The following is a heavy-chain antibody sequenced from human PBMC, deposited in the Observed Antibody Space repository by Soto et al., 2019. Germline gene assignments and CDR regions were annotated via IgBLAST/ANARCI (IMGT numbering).Heavy chain of an antibody. CDR3: ASGHVYYESGWYSDY. V-gene: IGHV3-33*01. J-gene: IGHJ4*02. CDR1: GFTFSDYG. D-gene: IGHD6-19*01. Sequence: HVQLVESGGGVVQPGRSLRLSCAASGFTFSDYGMHWVRQAPGKGLEWVAAIWSDGSSEYYADSVKGRFTISRDNSKDTLFLQTSSLRADDPAVSFCASGHVYYESGWYSDYWGQGTLVTVSS. CDR2: IWSDGSSE.